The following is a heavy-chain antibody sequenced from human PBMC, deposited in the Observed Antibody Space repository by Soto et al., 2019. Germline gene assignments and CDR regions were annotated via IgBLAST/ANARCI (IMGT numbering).Heavy chain of an antibody. CDR3: ARQGYHSDTYSFGY. CDR1: GYTFTSYW. V-gene: IGHV5-51*01. CDR2: IYPSNSET. D-gene: IGHD3-22*01. Sequence: EVQLVQSGAEVKKPGESLKISCKASGYTFTSYWIGWVRQMPGKGLEWLGIIYPSNSETRFSPSFQGQVTLSADKSIFTAYLQWSSLKASDTATYYCARQGYHSDTYSFGYWGQGTLVTVSP. J-gene: IGHJ4*02.